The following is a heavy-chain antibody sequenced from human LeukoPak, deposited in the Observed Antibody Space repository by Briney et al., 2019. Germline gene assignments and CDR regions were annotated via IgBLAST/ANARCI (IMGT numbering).Heavy chain of an antibody. CDR2: ISYDGSNK. Sequence: PGGSLRLSCAASGFTFSSYAMHWVRQAPGKGLEWVAVISYDGSNKYYADSVKGRFTISRDNSKNTLYLQMNSLRAEDTAVYYCARNGIAAAGILDYWGQGTLVXVSS. J-gene: IGHJ4*02. CDR1: GFTFSSYA. V-gene: IGHV3-30*04. D-gene: IGHD6-13*01. CDR3: ARNGIAAAGILDY.